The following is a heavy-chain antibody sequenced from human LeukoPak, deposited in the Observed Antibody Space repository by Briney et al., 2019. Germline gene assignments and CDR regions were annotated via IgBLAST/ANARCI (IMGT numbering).Heavy chain of an antibody. Sequence: PGGSLRLSCAASGFTFSSYGMHWVRQAPGKGLEWVAVIWYDGSNKYYADSVKGRFTISRDNSKNTLYLQMNSLRAEDTAVYYCAKDRPVGRKTSGGFDYWGQGTLVTVSS. CDR3: AKDRPVGRKTSGGFDY. CDR1: GFTFSSYG. D-gene: IGHD1-26*01. V-gene: IGHV3-33*06. J-gene: IGHJ4*02. CDR2: IWYDGSNK.